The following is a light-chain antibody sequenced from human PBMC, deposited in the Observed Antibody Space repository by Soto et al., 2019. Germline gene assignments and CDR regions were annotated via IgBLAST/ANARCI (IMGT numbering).Light chain of an antibody. V-gene: IGLV1-40*01. CDR2: GNS. CDR1: SSNIGTGSD. Sequence: QSALTQPPSVSGAPGQRVTISCTGSSSNIGTGSDVHWYQQLPGTAPKLLIYGNSNRPSGVPDRFSGSFSGTSASLAITGLQAEDEADYYCQSYDTSRFGLMFGGGTKLTVL. CDR3: QSYDTSRFGLM. J-gene: IGLJ3*02.